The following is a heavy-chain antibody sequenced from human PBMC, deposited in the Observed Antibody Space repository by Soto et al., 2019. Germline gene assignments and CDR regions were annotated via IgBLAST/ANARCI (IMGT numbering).Heavy chain of an antibody. CDR2: IFHIVTT. CDR1: GGSISSGDYF. V-gene: IGHV4-30-4*01. CDR3: AREPYLPKARNDF. J-gene: IGHJ4*02. Sequence: SETLSLTCSGSGGSISSGDYFWTWIRQSPGKGLEWIVYIFHIVTTYYNPSLKVRLIISIEKSKNQFSLRLTSVTAADSAVYLCAREPYLPKARNDFWGQGTLVTVSS.